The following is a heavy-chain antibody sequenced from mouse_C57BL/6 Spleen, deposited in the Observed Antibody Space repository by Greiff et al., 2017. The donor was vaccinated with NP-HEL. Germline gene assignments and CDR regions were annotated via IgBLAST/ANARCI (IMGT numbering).Heavy chain of an antibody. CDR1: GYTFTSYW. D-gene: IGHD1-1*01. V-gene: IGHV1-5*01. J-gene: IGHJ2*01. CDR3: TSPTLTTVVAKGFFFDY. Sequence: VQLQQSGTVLARPGASVKMSCKTSGYTFTSYWMHWVKQRPGQGLEWIGAIYPGNSDTSYNQKFKGKAKLTAVTSASTAYMELSSLTNEDSAVYYCTSPTLTTVVAKGFFFDYWGQGTTLTVSS. CDR2: IYPGNSDT.